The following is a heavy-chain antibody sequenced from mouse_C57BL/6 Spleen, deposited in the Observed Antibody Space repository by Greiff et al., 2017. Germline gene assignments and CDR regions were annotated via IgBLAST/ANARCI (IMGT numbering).Heavy chain of an antibody. CDR1: GFNIKDDY. V-gene: IGHV14-4*01. CDR3: CPRTTVVEGFAY. CDR2: IDPENGDT. Sequence: VQLQQSGAELVRPGASVKLSCTASGFNIKDDYMHWLKQRPEQGLEWIGWIDPENGDTEYASKFQGKATITADTSSNTAYLQLSSLTSEDTAVYYCCPRTTVVEGFAYWGQGTLVTVSA. J-gene: IGHJ3*01. D-gene: IGHD1-1*01.